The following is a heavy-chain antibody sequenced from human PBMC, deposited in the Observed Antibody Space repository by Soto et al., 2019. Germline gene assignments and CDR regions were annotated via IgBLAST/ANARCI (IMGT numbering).Heavy chain of an antibody. CDR1: GFTVSSNY. V-gene: IGHV3-53*04. J-gene: IGHJ6*03. Sequence: GGSLRLSCAASGFTVSSNYMSWVRQAPGKGLEWVSVIYSGGSTYYADSVKGRFTISRHNSKNTLYLQMNSLRAEDTAVYYCARVAMGYYYYVDVWGKGTTVTVSS. CDR2: IYSGGST. CDR3: ARVAMGYYYYVDV.